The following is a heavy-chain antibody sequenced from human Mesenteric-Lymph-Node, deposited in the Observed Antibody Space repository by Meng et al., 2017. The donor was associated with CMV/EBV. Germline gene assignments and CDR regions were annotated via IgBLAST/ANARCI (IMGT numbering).Heavy chain of an antibody. V-gene: IGHV3-30*04. CDR3: ARILGATTDYYYDFGMDV. J-gene: IGHJ6*02. D-gene: IGHD1-26*01. CDR1: GFTFSNYA. Sequence: GESLKISCAASGFTFSNYAMHWVRQAPGKGLEWVAIISYDGSNELYADSVKGRVSISRDNSKNMLYLQINSLRAEDRAVYYCARILGATTDYYYDFGMDVWGQGTTVTVSS. CDR2: ISYDGSNE.